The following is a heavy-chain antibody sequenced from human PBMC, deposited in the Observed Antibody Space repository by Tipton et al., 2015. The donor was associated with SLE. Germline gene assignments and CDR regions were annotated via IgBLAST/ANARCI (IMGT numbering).Heavy chain of an antibody. Sequence: SLRLSCAAFGFSFSNYWMSWVRQAPGKGLEWVANIKQDGREKYYVDSVKGRFTISRDNAKNSLYLQMNSLKTEDTAVYYCTRVHHYWTSFDYWGPGALVTVSS. CDR1: GFSFSNYW. CDR3: TRVHHYWTSFDY. V-gene: IGHV3-7*03. J-gene: IGHJ4*02. D-gene: IGHD3-3*02. CDR2: IKQDGREK.